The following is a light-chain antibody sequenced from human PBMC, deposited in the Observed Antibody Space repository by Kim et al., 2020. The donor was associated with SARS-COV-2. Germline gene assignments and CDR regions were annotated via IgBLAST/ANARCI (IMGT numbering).Light chain of an antibody. Sequence: QSVLTQPPSASGSPGQSVTISCTGTSSDVGGGYNYVSWYQQHPGKAPKLIIYEVSKRPSGVPDRFSGSKSGNTASLTVSGLQTEDEADYYCSSYTVSKNYVFGTGTKVTVL. CDR2: EVS. V-gene: IGLV2-8*01. CDR3: SSYTVSKNYV. CDR1: SSDVGGGYNY. J-gene: IGLJ1*01.